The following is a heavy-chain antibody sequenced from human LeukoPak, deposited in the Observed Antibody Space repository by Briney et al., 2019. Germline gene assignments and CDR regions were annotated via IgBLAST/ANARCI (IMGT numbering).Heavy chain of an antibody. CDR1: GFTFSRYS. D-gene: IGHD3-3*01. CDR2: ISSSSSTI. J-gene: IGHJ3*02. CDR3: ARERRYDFWSGSDAFDI. Sequence: GGSLRLSYAASGFTFSRYSMNWVRQAPAKGLEWGSYISSSSSTIYYADSVKGRFPISRDNAKNSLYLQMNSLRDEDTAVYYCARERRYDFWSGSDAFDIWGQGTMVTVSS. V-gene: IGHV3-48*02.